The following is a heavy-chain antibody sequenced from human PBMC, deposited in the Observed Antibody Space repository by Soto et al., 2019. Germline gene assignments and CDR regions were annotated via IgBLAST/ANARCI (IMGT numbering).Heavy chain of an antibody. V-gene: IGHV6-1*01. CDR1: GDSVSNNSAT. J-gene: IGHJ4*02. CDR2: AYYRSRWRY. CDR3: ARDPPDFNSGFDY. D-gene: IGHD2-15*01. Sequence: PTLSLPCAICGDSVSNNSATWNWIRQSPSRGLEWLGRAYYRSRWRYDYATSVRGRITINPDTSKNQFSLQLNSVTPEDTAVYYCARDPPDFNSGFDYWGQGTPVTVSS.